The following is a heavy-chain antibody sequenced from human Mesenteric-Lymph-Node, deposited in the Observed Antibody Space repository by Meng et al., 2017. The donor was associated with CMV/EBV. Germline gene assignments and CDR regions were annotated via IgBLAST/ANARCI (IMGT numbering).Heavy chain of an antibody. J-gene: IGHJ4*02. V-gene: IGHV4-34*01. CDR1: GGSFSCYY. CDR2: IKNSGST. D-gene: IGHD4-23*01. CDR3: ARHQRWLKSEGGFNY. Sequence: ADQRPGGPCLLKPPATTSPTCAVSGGSFSCYYWSQHRQPPVKGLEWIGEIKNSGSTNYHPSLKSRVTISADTSKNQFPLKLSSVTAADTAVYYCARHQRWLKSEGGFNYWGQGTLVTVSS.